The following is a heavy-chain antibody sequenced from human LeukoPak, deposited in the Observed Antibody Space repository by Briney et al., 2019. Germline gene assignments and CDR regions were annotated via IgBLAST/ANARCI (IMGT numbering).Heavy chain of an antibody. CDR2: IFYTGST. Sequence: SETLSLTCTVSGGSISTYYWSWIRQPPGKGLEWLGYIFYTGSTNYNPSLKSRVTMSIDTSKNQFSLKLSSVAAADTAVYYCTRTYSSSSIDYWGQGALVTVSS. V-gene: IGHV4-59*01. J-gene: IGHJ4*02. D-gene: IGHD6-6*01. CDR3: TRTYSSSSIDY. CDR1: GGSISTYY.